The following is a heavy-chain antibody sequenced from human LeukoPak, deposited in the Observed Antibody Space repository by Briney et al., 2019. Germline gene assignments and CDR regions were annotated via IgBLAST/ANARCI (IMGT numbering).Heavy chain of an antibody. V-gene: IGHV3-23*01. CDR3: AKLTRGYCSSTACPNWFDP. J-gene: IGHJ5*02. CDR1: GFTFSSYA. D-gene: IGHD2-2*01. CDR2: ISDSGGTT. Sequence: GGSLRLSCGASGFTFSSYAMSWVRHAPGEGLEWVSAISDSGGTTYYADSVKGRFTISRDNSKNTLYLQMNSLRGEDTAVYYCAKLTRGYCSSTACPNWFDPWGQGTLVTVSS.